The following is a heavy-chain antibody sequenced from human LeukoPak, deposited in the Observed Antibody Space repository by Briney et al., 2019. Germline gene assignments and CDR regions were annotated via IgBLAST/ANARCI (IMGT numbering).Heavy chain of an antibody. D-gene: IGHD6-13*01. CDR1: GFTFNTHA. CDR2: ISYRGVRT. Sequence: PGRSLRLSCAASGFTFNTHAMSWVRQAPGKGLEWVSSISYRGVRTSYAASVKGRITTSRDNSMNTLYLHMNSLRVEDTAVYFCAKPLGSSWSPFDYWGQGTLVTVSS. CDR3: AKPLGSSWSPFDY. V-gene: IGHV3-23*01. J-gene: IGHJ4*02.